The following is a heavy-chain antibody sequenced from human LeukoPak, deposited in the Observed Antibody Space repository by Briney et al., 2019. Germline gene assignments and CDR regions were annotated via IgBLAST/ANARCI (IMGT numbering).Heavy chain of an antibody. CDR2: INPNSGGT. Sequence: ASVKVSCKASGYTFTGYDMHWVRQAPGQGLEWMGRINPNSGGTNYAQKFQGRVTMTRDTSISTAYMELSRLRSDDTAVYYCARESSSSLYYFDYWGQGTLVTVSS. J-gene: IGHJ4*02. CDR1: GYTFTGYD. V-gene: IGHV1-2*06. D-gene: IGHD6-13*01. CDR3: ARESSSSLYYFDY.